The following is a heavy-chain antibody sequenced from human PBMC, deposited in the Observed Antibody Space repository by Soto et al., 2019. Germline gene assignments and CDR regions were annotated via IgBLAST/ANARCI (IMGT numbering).Heavy chain of an antibody. CDR2: ISYDGSNK. CDR3: AKDKGMVGATPHY. D-gene: IGHD1-26*01. V-gene: IGHV3-30*18. CDR1: GFTFSSYG. J-gene: IGHJ4*02. Sequence: QVQLVESGGGVVQPGRSLRLSCAASGFTFSSYGMHWVRQAPGKGLEWVADISYDGSNKYYADSVKGRFTISRENSKNPLYLLMNSLRAEDAAASYCAKDKGMVGATPHYWGQGNLVTLSP.